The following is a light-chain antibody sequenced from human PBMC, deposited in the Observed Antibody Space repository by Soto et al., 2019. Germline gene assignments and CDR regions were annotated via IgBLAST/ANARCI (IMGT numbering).Light chain of an antibody. CDR2: AAS. V-gene: IGKV1-16*02. CDR3: QQYSRYPLT. Sequence: DIQLTQSPSSLSASVGDTVTITCRASQDIRIYLAWFQQKPGKAPQSLIYAASSLQSGVPSKFSGSSSGTDFTLTINILQPEDFATYYCQQYSRYPLTFGGGTKVEIQ. CDR1: QDIRIY. J-gene: IGKJ4*01.